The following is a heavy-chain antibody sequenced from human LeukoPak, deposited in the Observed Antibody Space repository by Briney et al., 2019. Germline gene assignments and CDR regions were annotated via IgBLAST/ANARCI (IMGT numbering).Heavy chain of an antibody. Sequence: ASVKVSCKSSGHTFTNYYLHWVRQAPGQGLEWLGWIHPNTGATNYAHKFQGRETVTRDTSISTTYVELSRLTSADTAVYYCASYASGYSWLKVWGQGTLVTVSS. V-gene: IGHV1-2*07. J-gene: IGHJ4*02. CDR2: IHPNTGAT. D-gene: IGHD5-18*01. CDR1: GHTFTNYY. CDR3: ASYASGYSWLKV.